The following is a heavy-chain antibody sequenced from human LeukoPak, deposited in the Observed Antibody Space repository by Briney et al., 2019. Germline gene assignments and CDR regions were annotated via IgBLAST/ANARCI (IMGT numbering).Heavy chain of an antibody. CDR1: GVTPTSFA. CDR2: ISYYGTNK. D-gene: IGHD2-15*01. Sequence: SLRPSPALSGVTPTSFAMPRGLQSPGPGVKAWRVISYYGTNKYYADSVKGRFTISRDNSKNTLYLQMNSLRAEDTAVYYCARVGVVVAATLYYYYYGMDVWGQGTTVTVSS. J-gene: IGHJ6*02. V-gene: IGHV3-30*01. CDR3: ARVGVVVAATLYYYYYGMDV.